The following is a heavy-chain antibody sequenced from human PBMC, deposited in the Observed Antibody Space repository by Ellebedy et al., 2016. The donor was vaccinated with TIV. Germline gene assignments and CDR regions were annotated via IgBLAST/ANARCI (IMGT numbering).Heavy chain of an antibody. Sequence: GESLKISXAASGFTFSDYYMSWIRQAPGKGLEWVSYISSSGSTIYYADSVKGRFTISRDNSKNTLYLQMNSLRAEDTAVYYCARDESAFDIWGQGTMVTVSS. CDR1: GFTFSDYY. J-gene: IGHJ3*02. V-gene: IGHV3-11*04. CDR2: ISSSGSTI. CDR3: ARDESAFDI.